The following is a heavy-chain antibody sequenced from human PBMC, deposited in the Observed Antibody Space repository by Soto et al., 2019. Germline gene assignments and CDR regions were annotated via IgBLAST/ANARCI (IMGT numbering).Heavy chain of an antibody. Sequence: SETLSLTCTVSGGSISSSSYYWGWIRQPPGKGLEWIGSIYYSGSTYYNPSLKSRVTISVDTSKNQFSLKLSSVTAADTAVYYCARPVIERFFGEYYYYMDVWGKGTTVTVSS. D-gene: IGHD3-10*01. J-gene: IGHJ6*03. CDR3: ARPVIERFFGEYYYYMDV. CDR1: GGSISSSSYY. CDR2: IYYSGST. V-gene: IGHV4-39*01.